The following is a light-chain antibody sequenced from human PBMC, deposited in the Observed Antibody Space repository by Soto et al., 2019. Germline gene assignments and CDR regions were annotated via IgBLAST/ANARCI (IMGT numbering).Light chain of an antibody. Sequence: QSALTQPASVSGFPGQSITISCTGTSSDIGAYNYVSWYQQHPGKAPKLLIYDVSNRPSGISNRFSGSKSGNTASLTVSGLQAEDEAHYYWSSYTGMNTQVFGGGTKVTVL. CDR1: SSDIGAYNY. CDR3: SSYTGMNTQV. V-gene: IGLV2-14*03. J-gene: IGLJ2*01. CDR2: DVS.